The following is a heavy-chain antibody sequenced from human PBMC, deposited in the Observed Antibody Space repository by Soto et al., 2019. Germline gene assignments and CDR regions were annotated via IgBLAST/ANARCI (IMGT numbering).Heavy chain of an antibody. CDR1: GFTFSSYG. CDR2: ISYDGSNK. CDR3: AKGWNYYDSSGYYYGPLY. J-gene: IGHJ4*02. V-gene: IGHV3-30*18. D-gene: IGHD3-22*01. Sequence: QVQLVESGGGVVQPGRSLRLSCAASGFTFSSYGMHWVRQAPGKGLEWAAVISYDGSNKYYADSVKGRFTISRDNSKNTLYLQMNSLRAEDTAVYYCAKGWNYYDSSGYYYGPLYWGQGTLVTVSS.